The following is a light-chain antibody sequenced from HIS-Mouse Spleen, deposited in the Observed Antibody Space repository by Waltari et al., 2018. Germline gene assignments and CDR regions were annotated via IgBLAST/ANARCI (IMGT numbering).Light chain of an antibody. CDR3: YSTDSSGNHRV. V-gene: IGLV3-10*01. Sequence: SYELTQPPSVSVSPGQTARITCSGDALPKKYAYWYQQKSGQAPVLVIYEDSKRPSGIPARFSGSSSWTMATLTISGARVEDEADYYCYSTDSSGNHRVFGGGTKLTVL. CDR2: EDS. J-gene: IGLJ2*01. CDR1: ALPKKY.